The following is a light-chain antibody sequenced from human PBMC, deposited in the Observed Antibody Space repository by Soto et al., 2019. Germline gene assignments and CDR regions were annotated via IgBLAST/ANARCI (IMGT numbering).Light chain of an antibody. J-gene: IGKJ3*01. V-gene: IGKV3-15*01. Sequence: EIVMTQSPATLSVSPGERATLSCRASQSVSSNLAWYQQKPGQAPRLLIYGASTRATGIPARFSGSGSGTEFTLTSSSLQYEDFAVYYCQQYNNWPPITFGPGTKVDIK. CDR3: QQYNNWPPIT. CDR2: GAS. CDR1: QSVSSN.